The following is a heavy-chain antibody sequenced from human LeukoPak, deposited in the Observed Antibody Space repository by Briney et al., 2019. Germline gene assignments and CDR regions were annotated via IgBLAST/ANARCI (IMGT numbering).Heavy chain of an antibody. CDR2: INHSGST. J-gene: IGHJ5*02. Sequence: SETLSLTCAVYGGSFSGYYWSWIRQPPGKGLEGRGEINHSGSTNYNPSLKSRGTISVDTSKNQFSLKLSSVTAADTAVYYCARAHSGSYFKQGRYNWFDPWGQGTLVTVSS. CDR1: GGSFSGYY. D-gene: IGHD1-26*01. CDR3: ARAHSGSYFKQGRYNWFDP. V-gene: IGHV4-34*01.